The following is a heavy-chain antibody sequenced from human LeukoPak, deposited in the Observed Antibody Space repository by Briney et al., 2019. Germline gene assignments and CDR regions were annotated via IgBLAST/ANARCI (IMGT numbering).Heavy chain of an antibody. V-gene: IGHV3-48*01. D-gene: IGHD3-10*01. Sequence: GGSLRLSCAASGFTFSSYSMNWVRQAPGKGLEWVSYISSSSSTIYYADSVKGRFTISRDNAKNSLYLQMNSLRAEDTAVYYCAREYYYGSGSYFEFGTYYHYMDVWGKGTTVTVSS. CDR1: GFTFSSYS. CDR3: AREYYYGSGSYFEFGTYYHYMDV. J-gene: IGHJ6*03. CDR2: ISSSSSTI.